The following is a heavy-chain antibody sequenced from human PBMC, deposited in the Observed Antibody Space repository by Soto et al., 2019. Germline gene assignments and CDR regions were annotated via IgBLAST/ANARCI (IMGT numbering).Heavy chain of an antibody. V-gene: IGHV4-59*12. CDR3: ARVPDV. J-gene: IGHJ6*02. CDR2: THYTGST. CDR1: GGSISSYY. Sequence: SETLSLTCTVSGGSISSYYWSWIRQPPGKGLEWIGYTHYTGSTNYNPSLKSRDNKSVDKSKNQFSLKLSSMTAAGTAVYYCARVPDVWGQGTTVTVSS.